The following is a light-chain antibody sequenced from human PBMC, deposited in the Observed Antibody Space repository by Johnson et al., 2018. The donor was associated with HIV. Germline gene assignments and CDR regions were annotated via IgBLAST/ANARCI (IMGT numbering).Light chain of an antibody. Sequence: QSVLTQPPSVSAAPGQKVTISCSGSSSNIGNNYVSWYQQLPGTAPKLLIYDNNKRPSGIPDRFSGSKSGTAATLGSTGLKTGDEADYYCGTWDGSLSALNYVFGTVTKVTVL. CDR2: DNN. CDR1: SSNIGNNY. V-gene: IGLV1-51*01. CDR3: GTWDGSLSALNYV. J-gene: IGLJ1*01.